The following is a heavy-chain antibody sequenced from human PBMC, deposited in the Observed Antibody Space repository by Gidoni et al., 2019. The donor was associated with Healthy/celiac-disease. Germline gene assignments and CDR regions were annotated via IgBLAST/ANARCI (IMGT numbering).Heavy chain of an antibody. CDR1: GLTFDDYA. J-gene: IGHJ4*02. CDR3: AKEVGSGRWYYFDY. Sequence: EVQLVESGGGLLQPGRSLRLSCAASGLTFDDYAMHWVRQAPGKGLEWVSGITWNSGIIGYADSVKGRFTISRDNGKNSLYLQMNSLRAEDTALYYCAKEVGSGRWYYFDYWGQGTLVTVSS. D-gene: IGHD3-10*01. V-gene: IGHV3-9*01. CDR2: ITWNSGII.